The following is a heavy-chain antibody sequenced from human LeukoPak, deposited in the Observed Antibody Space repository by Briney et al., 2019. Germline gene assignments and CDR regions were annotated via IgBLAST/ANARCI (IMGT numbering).Heavy chain of an antibody. J-gene: IGHJ3*02. CDR3: AVAGSGTFDI. D-gene: IGHD3-10*01. CDR2: ISTNGDST. CDR1: GFTFSSYA. Sequence: GWSLRLSCAASGFTFSSYAMTWVRQAPGKGLEWVSTISTNGDSTYYADSVKGRFTISRDNSRNTLSLQMNSLRVEDTAVYYCAVAGSGTFDIWGQGTVVIVSS. V-gene: IGHV3-23*01.